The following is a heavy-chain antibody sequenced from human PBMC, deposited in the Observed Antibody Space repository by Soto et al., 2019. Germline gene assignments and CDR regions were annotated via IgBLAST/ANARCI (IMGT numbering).Heavy chain of an antibody. CDR3: AREKELSYFDY. CDR2: ISSSSYI. J-gene: IGHJ4*02. Sequence: GGSLRLSCAASGFTFSSYSMNWVRQAPGKGLEWVSSISSSSYIYYADSVKGRFTISRDNAKNSLYLQMNSLRAEDTAVYYCAREKELSYFDYWGQGTLVTVSS. V-gene: IGHV3-21*01. D-gene: IGHD1-26*01. CDR1: GFTFSSYS.